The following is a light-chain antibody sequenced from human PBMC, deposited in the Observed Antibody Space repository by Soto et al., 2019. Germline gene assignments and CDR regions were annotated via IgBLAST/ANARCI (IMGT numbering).Light chain of an antibody. Sequence: EIVLTQSPGTLSLSPGERATLSCRASQSVSSSYLAWYQQKPGQAPRLLIYGASSRATGIPDRFSGSGSETDFTLTISRLEPEDLAVYYCQQYGSSPMYTFGQGTKLEIK. CDR3: QQYGSSPMYT. CDR2: GAS. CDR1: QSVSSSY. V-gene: IGKV3-20*01. J-gene: IGKJ2*01.